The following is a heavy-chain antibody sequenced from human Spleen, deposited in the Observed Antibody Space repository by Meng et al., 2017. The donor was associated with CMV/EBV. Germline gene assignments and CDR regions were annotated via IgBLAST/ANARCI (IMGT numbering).Heavy chain of an antibody. CDR2: IYYGGST. D-gene: IGHD3-10*01. CDR1: GSIRSGSCE. CDR3: ARHRVGSGNNYNWFDP. V-gene: IGHV4-39*01. Sequence: GSIRSGSCEGGWVRQPHGKGREGIGSIYYGGSTAYSPSLKSRVTISVDTSKNQFSLKLSSVTAADTAVYYCARHRVGSGNNYNWFDPWGQGTLVTVSS. J-gene: IGHJ5*02.